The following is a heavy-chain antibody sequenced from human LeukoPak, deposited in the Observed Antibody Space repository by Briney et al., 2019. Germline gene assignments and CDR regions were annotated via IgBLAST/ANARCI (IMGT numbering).Heavy chain of an antibody. D-gene: IGHD2-15*01. J-gene: IGHJ6*03. Sequence: GGSLRLSCAASGFTFSSYAMHWVRQAPGKGLEWVAVISYDGSNKYYADSVKGRFTISRDNSKNTLYLQMNSLRAEDTAVYYCARGGWCSGGSCYSFDLARYYYYMDVWGKGTTVTVS. CDR2: ISYDGSNK. V-gene: IGHV3-30*04. CDR3: ARGGWCSGGSCYSFDLARYYYYMDV. CDR1: GFTFSSYA.